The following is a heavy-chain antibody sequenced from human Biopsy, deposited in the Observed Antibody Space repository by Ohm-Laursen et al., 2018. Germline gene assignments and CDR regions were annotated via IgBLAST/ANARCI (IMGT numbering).Heavy chain of an antibody. J-gene: IGHJ4*02. CDR2: VIPISNTA. CDR1: GGSFSDYG. V-gene: IGHV1-69*13. CDR3: ATLTEDYGASPDS. D-gene: IGHD4-17*01. Sequence: VKISCNASGGSFSDYGLSWVRQAPGRGLEWMGRVIPISNTANYAQNFQDRLTITADRSTNTAYMELNSLRSEDTAVYFCATLTEDYGASPDSWGQGTLVVVSS.